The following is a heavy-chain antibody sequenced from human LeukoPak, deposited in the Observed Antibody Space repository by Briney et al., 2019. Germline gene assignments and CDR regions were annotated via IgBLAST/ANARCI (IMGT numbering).Heavy chain of an antibody. CDR1: GFTFSSYA. V-gene: IGHV3-30*01. Sequence: GGSLRLSCAASGFTFSSYAMHWVRQAPGKGLEWVAVISYDGSNKYYADSVKGRFTISRDNSKNTLYLQMNSLRAENTAVYYCAREMATKAFDYWGQGTLVTVSS. J-gene: IGHJ4*02. CDR2: ISYDGSNK. D-gene: IGHD5-24*01. CDR3: AREMATKAFDY.